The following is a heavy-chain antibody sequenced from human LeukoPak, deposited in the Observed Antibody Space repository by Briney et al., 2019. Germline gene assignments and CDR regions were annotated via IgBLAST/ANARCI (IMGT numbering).Heavy chain of an antibody. Sequence: PSETLSLTCTVSGGSISSGDYYWSWIRQPPGKGLEWIGYIYYSGSTYYNPSLKSRVTISVDTSKSQFSLKLSSVTAADTAVYYCAREGVVVPAAMNGFDPWGQGTLVTVSS. CDR2: IYYSGST. J-gene: IGHJ5*02. CDR1: GGSISSGDYY. V-gene: IGHV4-30-4*01. D-gene: IGHD2-2*01. CDR3: AREGVVVPAAMNGFDP.